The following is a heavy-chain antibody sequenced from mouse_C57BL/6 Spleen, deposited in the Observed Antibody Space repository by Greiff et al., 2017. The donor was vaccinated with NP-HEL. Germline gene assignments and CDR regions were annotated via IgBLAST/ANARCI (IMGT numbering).Heavy chain of an antibody. CDR3: ARCDYDGMDY. Sequence: QVQLQQPGAELVRPGSSVKLSCKASGYTFTSYWMDWVKQRPGQGLEWIGNIYPSDSETHYNQKFKDKATLTVDKSSSTAYMQLSSLTSEDSAVYYCARCDYDGMDYWGQGTSVTVSS. V-gene: IGHV1-61*01. CDR1: GYTFTSYW. J-gene: IGHJ4*01. CDR2: IYPSDSET.